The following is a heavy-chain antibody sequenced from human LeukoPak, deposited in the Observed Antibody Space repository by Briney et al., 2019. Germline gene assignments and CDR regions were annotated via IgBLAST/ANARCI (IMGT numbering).Heavy chain of an antibody. CDR1: GYSMRSGYY. J-gene: IGHJ4*02. CDR2: LYHSGSI. D-gene: IGHD3-10*01. Sequence: SQTLSLTRTVCGYSMRSGYYWGWIRPPTGNGLEGIGSLYHSGSIYHKQSLKRRDTIPGDTPKNQLPLTLSSVTAAHTALTHCARDRIYVSGSDLFDYWGQATLATVPS. CDR3: ARDRIYVSGSDLFDY. V-gene: IGHV4-38-2*02.